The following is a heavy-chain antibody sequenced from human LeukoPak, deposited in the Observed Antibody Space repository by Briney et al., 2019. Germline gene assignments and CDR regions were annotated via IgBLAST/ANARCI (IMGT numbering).Heavy chain of an antibody. J-gene: IGHJ6*03. V-gene: IGHV4-59*01. CDR3: ARTHTAGYYMDV. CDR2: IYYSGST. Sequence: SETLSLACTVSGGSISSYYWSWIRQPPGKGLEWIGYIYYSGSTNYNPSLKSRVTISVDTSKNQFSLKLSSVTAADTAVYYCARTHTAGYYMDVWGKGTTATVSS. D-gene: IGHD4-17*01. CDR1: GGSISSYY.